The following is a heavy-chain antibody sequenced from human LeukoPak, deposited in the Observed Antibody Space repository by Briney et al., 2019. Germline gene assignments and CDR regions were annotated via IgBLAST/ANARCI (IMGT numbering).Heavy chain of an antibody. Sequence: GGSLRLSCKASGFSFSNYYMNWVRQAPGKGLEWLSHINGRGGIINYADSVKGRFTISRDNAKNSLYLQMNSLRAEDTAMYYCARDTRGESDYWGHGTLVTVSS. V-gene: IGHV3-48*04. CDR3: ARDTRGESDY. D-gene: IGHD2-2*01. CDR2: INGRGGII. CDR1: GFSFSNYY. J-gene: IGHJ4*01.